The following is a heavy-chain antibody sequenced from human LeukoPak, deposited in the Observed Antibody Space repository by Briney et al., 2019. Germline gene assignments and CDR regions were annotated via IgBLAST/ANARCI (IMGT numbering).Heavy chain of an antibody. CDR3: ACPQLSVYYFDY. J-gene: IGHJ4*02. CDR1: GGSISSSSYY. CDR2: IYYSGST. Sequence: SETLSLTCTVSGGSISSSSYYWGWIRQPPGRGLEWIGSIYYSGSTYYNPSLKSRVTISVDTSKNQFSLKLSSVTAADTAVYYCACPQLSVYYFDYWGQGTLVTVSS. D-gene: IGHD1-1*01. V-gene: IGHV4-39*07.